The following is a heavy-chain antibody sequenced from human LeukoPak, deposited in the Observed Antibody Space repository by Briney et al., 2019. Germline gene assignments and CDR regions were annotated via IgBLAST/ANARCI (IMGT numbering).Heavy chain of an antibody. Sequence: GGSLRLSCAASGFIFSNAWMNWVRQAPGKGLEWVGRIKSKTDGGTTDYAAPVKGRFTISRDNSKNTLYLQMHSLRAEDTAVYYCARAHGVTIFGVVMYDAFDIWGQGTMVTVSS. D-gene: IGHD3-3*01. CDR2: IKSKTDGGTT. V-gene: IGHV3-15*07. CDR3: ARAHGVTIFGVVMYDAFDI. CDR1: GFIFSNAW. J-gene: IGHJ3*02.